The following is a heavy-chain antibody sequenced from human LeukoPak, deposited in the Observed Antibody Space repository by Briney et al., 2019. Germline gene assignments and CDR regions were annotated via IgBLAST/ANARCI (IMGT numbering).Heavy chain of an antibody. CDR3: ARGEAAAGPPFAEYFQH. CDR2: INPNSGGT. Sequence: ASVKVSCKASGYSFTRNALHWVRQAPGHRLEWMGWINPNSGGTNYAQKFQGRVTMTRDTSISTAYMELSRLRSDDTAVYYCARGEAAAGPPFAEYFQHWGQGTLVTVSS. CDR1: GYSFTRNA. D-gene: IGHD6-13*01. V-gene: IGHV1-2*02. J-gene: IGHJ1*01.